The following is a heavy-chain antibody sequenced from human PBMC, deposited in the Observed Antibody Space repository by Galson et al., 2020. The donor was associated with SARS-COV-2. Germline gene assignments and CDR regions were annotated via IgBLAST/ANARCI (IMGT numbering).Heavy chain of an antibody. Sequence: GESLKISCKGSGYSFTSYWIGWVRQVPGRGLEWMGIIYPGDSDIRYSPSFQGQVTISADKSISTAYLQWSSLKASDTAIYYCARRGGGFGRWYFDYWGQGTLVSVSS. V-gene: IGHV5-51*01. D-gene: IGHD1-26*01. CDR2: IYPGDSDI. J-gene: IGHJ4*02. CDR3: ARRGGGFGRWYFDY. CDR1: GYSFTSYW.